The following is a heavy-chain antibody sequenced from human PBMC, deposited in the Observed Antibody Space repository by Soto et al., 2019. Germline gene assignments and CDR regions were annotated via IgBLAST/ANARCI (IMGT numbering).Heavy chain of an antibody. D-gene: IGHD3-16*01. CDR1: GYTFTSYA. Sequence: QVQLVQSGAEVKKPGASVKVSCKASGYTFTSYAMHWVRQAPGQRLEWMGWINAGNGNTKYSQKFQGRVTITRDKSASTAYMVLSSLRSEDTAVYYCASGEFLSYDDYWGQGTLVTVSS. CDR3: ASGEFLSYDDY. V-gene: IGHV1-3*01. J-gene: IGHJ4*02. CDR2: INAGNGNT.